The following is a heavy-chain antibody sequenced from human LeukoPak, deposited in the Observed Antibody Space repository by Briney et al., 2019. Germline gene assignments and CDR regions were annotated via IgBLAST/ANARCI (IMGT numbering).Heavy chain of an antibody. CDR3: VGGHQWLAFAS. V-gene: IGHV4-59*01. CDR2: ISYSGST. Sequence: PSETVSLACSVSGGSISSYYWSWVRQPPGKGLEWIGYISYSGSTNYNPSLNSRVTISIDTSKNQFSLTLSSVTAADAAVYYCVGGHQWLAFASWGQGTLVTVSS. CDR1: GGSISSYY. J-gene: IGHJ4*02. D-gene: IGHD6-19*01.